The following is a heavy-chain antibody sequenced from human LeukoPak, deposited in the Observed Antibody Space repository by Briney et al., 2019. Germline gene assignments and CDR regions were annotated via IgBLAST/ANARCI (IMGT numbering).Heavy chain of an antibody. CDR3: AKESGALGAPLYVY. Sequence: PGGSLRLSCGASGFIFRNYAMSWVRQAPGEGLEWVSGISDNGGGRYYADSVKGRFTISRDNSKNMLYLQMNSLRAEDTAVYYCAKESGALGAPLYVYWGRGILVTASS. J-gene: IGHJ4*02. D-gene: IGHD4/OR15-4a*01. CDR2: ISDNGGGR. V-gene: IGHV3-23*01. CDR1: GFIFRNYA.